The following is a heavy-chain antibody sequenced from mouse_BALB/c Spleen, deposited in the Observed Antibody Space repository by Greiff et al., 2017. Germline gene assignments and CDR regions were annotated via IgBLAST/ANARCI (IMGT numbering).Heavy chain of an antibody. CDR1: GFTFSSYT. CDR2: ISSGGSYT. CDR3: TRDSWDDEDYFDY. J-gene: IGHJ2*01. V-gene: IGHV5-6-4*01. Sequence: EVQLVESGGGLVKPGGSLKLSCAASGFTFSSYTMSWVRQTPEKRLEWVATISSGGSYTYYPDSVKGRFTISRDNAKNTLYLQMSSLKSEDTAMYYCTRDSWDDEDYFDYWGQGTTLTVSS. D-gene: IGHD4-1*01.